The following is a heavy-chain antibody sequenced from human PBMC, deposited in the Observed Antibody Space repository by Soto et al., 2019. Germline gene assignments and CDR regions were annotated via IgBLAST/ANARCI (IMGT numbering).Heavy chain of an antibody. J-gene: IGHJ1*01. CDR2: IIPLLGIT. CDR3: ARDPRSITGTTSSEDFQN. V-gene: IGHV1-69*01. D-gene: IGHD1-20*01. Sequence: QAQLMQSGAEVKKPGSSVKVSCKASGGTFSGYAINWVRQAPGQGLEWMGGIIPLLGITDYGQKFQGRITSAADESPGTAYMDLRGLRSEDTAVYYCARDPRSITGTTSSEDFQNWGQGTLVSVSS. CDR1: GGTFSGYA.